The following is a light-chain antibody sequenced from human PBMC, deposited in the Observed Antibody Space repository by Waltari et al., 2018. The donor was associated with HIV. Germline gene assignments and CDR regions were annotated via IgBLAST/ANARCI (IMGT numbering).Light chain of an antibody. CDR2: LGS. V-gene: IGKV2-28*01. CDR1: QRLLQSNGYNY. J-gene: IGKJ5*01. Sequence: VMTQSPLPLPVTLGEPASISSRSSQRLLQSNGYNYLDWYLQKPGQSPQLLIYLGSDRASGVPDRFSGSGSGTDFTLKISRVEAEDVGIYYCMEPLQATFGQGTRLEIK. CDR3: MEPLQAT.